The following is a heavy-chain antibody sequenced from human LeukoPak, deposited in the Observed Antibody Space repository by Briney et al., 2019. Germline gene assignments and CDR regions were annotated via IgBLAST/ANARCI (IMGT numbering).Heavy chain of an antibody. V-gene: IGHV3-23*01. Sequence: GGSLRLSCAGSGFTFISYSMHWVRQAPGKGLEWGSAISGSDGSTYHADSVKGRVTISRDNFKNTLSLQMNSLRAEDTAVYYCAKPYSRPWVRDAFHVWGQGTMVTVFS. J-gene: IGHJ3*01. CDR1: GFTFISYS. D-gene: IGHD6-13*01. CDR3: AKPYSRPWVRDAFHV. CDR2: ISGSDGST.